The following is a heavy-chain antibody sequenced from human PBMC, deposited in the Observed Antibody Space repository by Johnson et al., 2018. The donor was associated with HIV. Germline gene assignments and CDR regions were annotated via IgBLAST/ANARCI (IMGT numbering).Heavy chain of an antibody. CDR1: GFTFSSYA. CDR2: ISYDGSNK. Sequence: MQLVESGGGVVQPGRSLRLSCAASGFTFSSYAMHWVRQAPGKGLEWVAVISYDGSNKYYADSVKGRFTISRDNSKNTLYLQMNSLRAEDTAVYYCARGRITMVQGVIFGAFDIWGQGTMVTVSS. CDR3: ARGRITMVQGVIFGAFDI. V-gene: IGHV3-30*04. D-gene: IGHD3-10*01. J-gene: IGHJ3*02.